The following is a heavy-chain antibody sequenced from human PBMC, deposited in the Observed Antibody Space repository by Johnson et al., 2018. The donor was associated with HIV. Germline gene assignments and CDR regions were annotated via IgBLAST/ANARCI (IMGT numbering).Heavy chain of an antibody. Sequence: QEELVESGGGVVQPGGSLRLSCAASDFTFSTYGMPWFRQAPGKGLAWVAFIRYYGINKYFADSGKGRFTISSDHSKNSLYRQINSLSAEDTAVYYCARDGGYCMSTSGFRHWASAFDIWGQGTMVTVSS. D-gene: IGHD2-2*01. CDR2: IRYYGINK. J-gene: IGHJ3*02. CDR1: DFTFSTYG. V-gene: IGHV3-30*02. CDR3: ARDGGYCMSTSGFRHWASAFDI.